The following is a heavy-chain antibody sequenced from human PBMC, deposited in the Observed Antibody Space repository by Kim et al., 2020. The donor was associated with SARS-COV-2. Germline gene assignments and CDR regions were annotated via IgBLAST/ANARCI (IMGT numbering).Heavy chain of an antibody. Sequence: KGRFTIARDNSKNTLYLQMNSLRAEDTAVYYCARDLGAAAGYDYYYGMDVWGQGTTVTVSS. J-gene: IGHJ6*02. CDR3: ARDLGAAAGYDYYYGMDV. V-gene: IGHV3-30*01. D-gene: IGHD6-13*01.